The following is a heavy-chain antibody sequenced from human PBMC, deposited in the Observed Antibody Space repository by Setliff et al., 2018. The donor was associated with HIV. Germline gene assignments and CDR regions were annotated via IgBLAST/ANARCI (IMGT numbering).Heavy chain of an antibody. CDR2: MNPNSGNT. CDR3: ARRKTHSGSFHDAFDI. V-gene: IGHV1-8*03. Sequence: ASVKVSCKASGGTFSSEAINWVRQAAGQGLEWMGWMNPNSGNTGCAQKFQGRVTITMKTSISKAYMDLSSLRSEDTAVYYCARRKTHSGSFHDAFDIWGQGTMVTVSS. J-gene: IGHJ3*02. D-gene: IGHD1-26*01. CDR1: GGTFSSEA.